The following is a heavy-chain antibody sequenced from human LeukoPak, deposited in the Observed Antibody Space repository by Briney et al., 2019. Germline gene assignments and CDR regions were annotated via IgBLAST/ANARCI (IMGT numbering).Heavy chain of an antibody. CDR3: ARDRGDGYDYFWDY. J-gene: IGHJ4*02. D-gene: IGHD5-12*01. CDR1: GGSISSSPYY. Sequence: PSETLSLTCTVSGGSISSSPYYWTWIRQPPGRGLEWIGNIYSSGSTYYNPSLKSRVTISVDTSKNQFSLKLSSVTAADAAVYYCARDRGDGYDYFWDYWGQGTLVTVSS. V-gene: IGHV4-39*07. CDR2: IYSSGST.